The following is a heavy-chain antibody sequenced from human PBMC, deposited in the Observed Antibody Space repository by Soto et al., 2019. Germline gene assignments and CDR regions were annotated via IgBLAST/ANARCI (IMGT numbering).Heavy chain of an antibody. CDR2: MNPNSGNT. Sequence: ASVEVSCKASGYTFTSYDINWVRQATGQGLEWMGWMNPNSGNTGYAQKFQGRVTMTRNTSISTAYMELSSLRSEDTAVYYCARQDIVVVPAEDGARGYYYYYGMDVWGQGTTVTVSS. CDR3: ARQDIVVVPAEDGARGYYYYYGMDV. J-gene: IGHJ6*02. V-gene: IGHV1-8*01. CDR1: GYTFTSYD. D-gene: IGHD2-2*01.